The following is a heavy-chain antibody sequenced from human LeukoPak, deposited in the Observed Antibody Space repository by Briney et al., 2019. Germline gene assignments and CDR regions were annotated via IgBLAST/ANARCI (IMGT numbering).Heavy chain of an antibody. V-gene: IGHV3-23*01. J-gene: IGHJ4*02. CDR2: ISGSGGST. Sequence: PGGSLRLSCAASGFTFSSYAMSWVRQAPGKGLEWVSAISGSGGSTYYADSVKGRFTISRDNSKNTLYLQMNSLRAEDTAVYYCAKCTYYYDSSGYYYVVGDFDYWGQGTLVTVSS. CDR1: GFTFSSYA. CDR3: AKCTYYYDSSGYYYVVGDFDY. D-gene: IGHD3-22*01.